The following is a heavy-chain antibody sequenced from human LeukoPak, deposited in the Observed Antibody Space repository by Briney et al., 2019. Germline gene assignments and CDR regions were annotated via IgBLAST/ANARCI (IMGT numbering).Heavy chain of an antibody. J-gene: IGHJ5*02. CDR3: ARDVAYDFWSGYPWFDP. CDR1: GGSISSSSYY. Sequence: SSETLSLTCTVSGGSISSSSYYWGWIRQPPGKGLEWIGGIYYSGSTYYNPSLKSRVTISVDTSKNQFSLKLSSVTAADTAVYYCARDVAYDFWSGYPWFDPWGQGTLVTVSS. D-gene: IGHD3-3*01. CDR2: IYYSGST. V-gene: IGHV4-39*07.